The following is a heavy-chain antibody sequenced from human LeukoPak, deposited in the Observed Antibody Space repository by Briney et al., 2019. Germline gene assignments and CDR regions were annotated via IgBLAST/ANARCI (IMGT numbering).Heavy chain of an antibody. CDR1: GGSFSGYY. CDR3: ARRTRVGWYFDL. D-gene: IGHD3-10*01. J-gene: IGHJ2*01. V-gene: IGHV4-34*01. Sequence: IPSETLSLTCAVYGGSFSGYYWSWIRQPPGKGLEWIGAINHSGSTNYNPSLKSRVIISVDTSKNQFSLKLSSVTAADTAVYYCARRTRVGWYFDLWGRGTPVTVSS. CDR2: INHSGST.